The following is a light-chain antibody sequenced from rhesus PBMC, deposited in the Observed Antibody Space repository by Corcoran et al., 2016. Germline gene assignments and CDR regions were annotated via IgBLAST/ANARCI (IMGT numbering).Light chain of an antibody. CDR3: CSYRSGNTFL. CDR2: DVN. V-gene: IGLV2S9*01. CDR1: SGDIGGYND. Sequence: QSALTQPPSVSKSLGQSVTISCTGASGDIGGYNDVSWYQQHPGTAPRLLIYDVNKRPSGVSDRFSGSRSGDTASLTISGLQAEDEADYFCCSYRSGNTFLFGGGTRLTVL. J-gene: IGLJ2*01.